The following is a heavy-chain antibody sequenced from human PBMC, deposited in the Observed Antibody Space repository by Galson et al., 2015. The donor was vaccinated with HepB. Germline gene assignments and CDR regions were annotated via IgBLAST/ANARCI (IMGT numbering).Heavy chain of an antibody. CDR2: INAGNGNT. J-gene: IGHJ5*02. D-gene: IGHD6-19*01. V-gene: IGHV1-3*01. Sequence: SVKVSCKASGYTFTSYAMHWVRQAPGQRLEWMGWINAGNGNTKYSQKFQGRVTITRDTSASTAYMELSSLRSEDTAVYYCASTGSVAGTGLSNWFDPWGQGTLVTVSS. CDR1: GYTFTSYA. CDR3: ASTGSVAGTGLSNWFDP.